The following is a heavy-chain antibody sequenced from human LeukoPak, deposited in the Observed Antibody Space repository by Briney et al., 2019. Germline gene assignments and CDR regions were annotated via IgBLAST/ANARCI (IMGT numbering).Heavy chain of an antibody. V-gene: IGHV1-69*06. J-gene: IGHJ4*02. CDR1: GYTFTSYG. Sequence: ASVKVSCKASGYTFTSYGISWVRQAPGQGLEWMGGIIPIFGTANYAQKFQGRVTITADKSTSTAYMELSSLRSEDTAVYYCARGSRGVFLFDYWGQGTLVTVSS. CDR3: ARGSRGVFLFDY. CDR2: IIPIFGTA. D-gene: IGHD3-10*01.